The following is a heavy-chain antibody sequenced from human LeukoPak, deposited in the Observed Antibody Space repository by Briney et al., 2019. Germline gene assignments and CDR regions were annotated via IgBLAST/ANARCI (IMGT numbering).Heavy chain of an antibody. CDR3: ARFHRLPPNAFDI. V-gene: IGHV4-39*07. Sequence: SETLSLTCTVSGGSISSSSYYWGWIRQPPGKGLEWIGSIYYSGSTNYNPSLKSRVTISVDTSKNQFSLKLSSVTAADTAVYYCARFHRLPPNAFDIWGQGTMVTVSS. CDR1: GGSISSSSYY. J-gene: IGHJ3*02. CDR2: IYYSGST.